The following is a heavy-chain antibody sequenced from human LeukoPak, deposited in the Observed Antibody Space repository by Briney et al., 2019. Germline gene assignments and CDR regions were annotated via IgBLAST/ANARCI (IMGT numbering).Heavy chain of an antibody. CDR2: INPSGGST. CDR1: GYTFTSYY. J-gene: IGHJ4*02. CDR3: ARDLGGVESSGWNFYRDY. Sequence: ASVKVSCKASGYTFTSYYMHWVRQAPGQGLEWMGIINPSGGSTSYAQKFQGRVTMTRDTSTSTVYMELSSLRSEDTAVYYCARDLGGVESSGWNFYRDYWGQGTLVTVSS. V-gene: IGHV1-46*01. D-gene: IGHD6-19*01.